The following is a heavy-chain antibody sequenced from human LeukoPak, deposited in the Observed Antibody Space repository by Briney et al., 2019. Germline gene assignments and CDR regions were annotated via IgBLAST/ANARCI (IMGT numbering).Heavy chain of an antibody. D-gene: IGHD2-15*01. Sequence: GESLKISCKGSGYSFTTYWIGWVRQMPGKGLERMGIIYPGDSDTRYSPSFQGQVTISADKSISTAYLQWSSLKASDTAMYYCARHRYCSGGSCYGIDYWGQGTLVTVPP. J-gene: IGHJ4*02. V-gene: IGHV5-51*01. CDR1: GYSFTTYW. CDR2: IYPGDSDT. CDR3: ARHRYCSGGSCYGIDY.